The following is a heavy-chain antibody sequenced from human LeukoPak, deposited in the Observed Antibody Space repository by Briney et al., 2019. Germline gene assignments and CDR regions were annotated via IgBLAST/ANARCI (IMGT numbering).Heavy chain of an antibody. V-gene: IGHV1-69*05. Sequence: SVKVSCKASGGTFSSYAISWVRQAPGQGLEWMGGIIPIFGTANYAQKFQGRVTITTDESTSTAYMELSSLRSEDTAVYYCASGFSLAEYYFDYWGQGTLVTVSS. CDR3: ASGFSLAEYYFDY. J-gene: IGHJ4*02. CDR2: IIPIFGTA. D-gene: IGHD3-16*01. CDR1: GGTFSSYA.